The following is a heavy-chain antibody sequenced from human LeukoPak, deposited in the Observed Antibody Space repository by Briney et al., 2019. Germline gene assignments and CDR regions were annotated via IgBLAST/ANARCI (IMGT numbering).Heavy chain of an antibody. CDR2: IYSGGST. CDR1: GFTVSSNY. Sequence: GGSLRLSCAASGFTVSSNYMSWVRQALGKGLEWVSVIYSGGSTYYADSVKGRFTISRDNSKNTLYLQMNSLRAEDTAVYYCASYPAPYYGSGSYFYYWGQGTLVTVSS. J-gene: IGHJ4*02. D-gene: IGHD3-10*01. V-gene: IGHV3-53*01. CDR3: ASYPAPYYGSGSYFYY.